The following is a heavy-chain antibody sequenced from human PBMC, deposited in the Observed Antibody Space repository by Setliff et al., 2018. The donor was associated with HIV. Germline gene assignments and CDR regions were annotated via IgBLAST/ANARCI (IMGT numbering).Heavy chain of an antibody. V-gene: IGHV4-59*01. CDR2: IHYRGNT. CDR3: ARDGYTNGYGYYYFYMDV. CDR1: GGSISGYY. D-gene: IGHD5-18*01. J-gene: IGHJ6*03. Sequence: SETLSLTCTVSGGSISGYYWTWIRQPPFKGLEWIGYIHYRGNTDYNPSLKSRVTMSVDTSKNQFSLKLSSVTAADTAVYYCARDGYTNGYGYYYFYMDVWGKGATVTVSS.